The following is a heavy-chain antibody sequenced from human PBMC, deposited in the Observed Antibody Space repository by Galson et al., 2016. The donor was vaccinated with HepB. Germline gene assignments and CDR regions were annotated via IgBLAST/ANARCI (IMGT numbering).Heavy chain of an antibody. CDR2: ISSGGSTI. Sequence: SLRLSCAASGFTFSDSHMSWIRQAPGQGLEWLSYISSGGSTIYYADSVRGRFTISRDNAKNSLHLQMNSLRAEDTAVYYCAGDYYDSSAYYRYYYYGVDVWGQGTTVTVSS. J-gene: IGHJ6*02. D-gene: IGHD3-22*01. CDR3: AGDYYDSSAYYRYYYYGVDV. CDR1: GFTFSDSH. V-gene: IGHV3-11*01.